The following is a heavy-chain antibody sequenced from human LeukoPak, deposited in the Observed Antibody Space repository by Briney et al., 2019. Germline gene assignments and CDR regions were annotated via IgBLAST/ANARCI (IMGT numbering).Heavy chain of an antibody. CDR2: IYHSGST. D-gene: IGHD6-13*01. J-gene: IGHJ1*01. CDR3: ARYSSSNTSEYFQH. Sequence: PSETLSLTCTVSGYSISSGYDWGWIRQPPGKGLEWIGSIYHSGSTYYNPSLKSRVTISVDTSKNQFSLKLSSVTAADTAVYYCARYSSSNTSEYFQHWGQGTLVTVSS. CDR1: GYSISSGYD. V-gene: IGHV4-38-2*02.